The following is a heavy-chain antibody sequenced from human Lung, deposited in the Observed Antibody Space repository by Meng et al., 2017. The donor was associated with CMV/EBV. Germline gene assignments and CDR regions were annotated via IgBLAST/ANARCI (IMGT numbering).Heavy chain of an antibody. CDR1: GGSFSGYY. V-gene: IGHV4-34*01. J-gene: IGHJ5*01. CDR3: ARGDPRRYCSSTSCYRGFYRLDS. D-gene: IGHD2-2*02. Sequence: SXTXSLXCAVYGGSFSGYYWSWIRQPQGKGLEWIGEINHSGSTNYNPSLKSRVTISVDTSKNQFSLKLSSVTAADTAVYYCARGDPRRYCSSTSCYRGFYRLDSXGQGXLVTVSS. CDR2: INHSGST.